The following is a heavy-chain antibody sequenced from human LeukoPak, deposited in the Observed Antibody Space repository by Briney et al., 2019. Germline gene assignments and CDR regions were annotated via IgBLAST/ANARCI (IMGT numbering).Heavy chain of an antibody. CDR3: ARRGYCSSTSCYEYWFDP. D-gene: IGHD2-2*01. Sequence: PSETLSLTCTVSGGSISSSSYYWGWIRQPPGKGLEWIGIIYYSGSTYYNPSLKSRLTISVDTSKNQFSLKLSSVTATDTAVYCCARRGYCSSTSCYEYWFDPRGQGTLVTVSS. CDR1: GGSISSSSYY. J-gene: IGHJ5*02. CDR2: IYYSGST. V-gene: IGHV4-39*01.